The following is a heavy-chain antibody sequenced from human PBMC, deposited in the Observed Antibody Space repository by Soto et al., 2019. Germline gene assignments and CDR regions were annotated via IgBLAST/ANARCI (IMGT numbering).Heavy chain of an antibody. CDR1: RDTFTSYY. Sequence: SVKVSCGAPRDTFTSYYINWVRQAPGQGLEWMGVINPHGGSTAYAQKFKGRVTLTRDTSASTVYMEVSSLTSEDTAMYYCARSSGGNFGIIIEGTNWFAPWGQGTLVTVSS. CDR3: ARSSGGNFGIIIEGTNWFAP. D-gene: IGHD1-26*01. CDR2: INPHGGST. J-gene: IGHJ5*02. V-gene: IGHV1-46*01.